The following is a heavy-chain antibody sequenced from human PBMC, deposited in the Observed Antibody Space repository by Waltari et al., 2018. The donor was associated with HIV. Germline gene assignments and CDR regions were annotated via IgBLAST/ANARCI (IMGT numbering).Heavy chain of an antibody. J-gene: IGHJ4*02. CDR1: GFAFSSYW. V-gene: IGHV3-74*01. CDR2: INNDGRGT. D-gene: IGHD1-26*01. CDR3: ARVDGYSGKD. Sequence: EVQLVESGGGLVQPGGSLRLSCAASGFAFSSYWMHWVRQAPGKGLVLVSRINNDGRGTGYADSVKGRFTISRDNAKNTLYLQMNSLRAEDTAVYYCARVDGYSGKDWGQGTLVTISS.